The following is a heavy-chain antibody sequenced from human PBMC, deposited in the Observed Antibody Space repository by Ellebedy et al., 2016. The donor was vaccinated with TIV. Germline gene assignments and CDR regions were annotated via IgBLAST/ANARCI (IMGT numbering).Heavy chain of an antibody. CDR3: ARLHCSGGSCYNDY. CDR2: ISSSSSYM. V-gene: IGHV3-21*01. D-gene: IGHD2-15*01. Sequence: GESLKISXTASGFTFSHYSMDWVRQAPGKGLEWDSSISSSSSYMYYADSVKGRFSISRDNAKNSLYLHMNSLRAEDTAVYYCARLHCSGGSCYNDYWGQGTLVSVSS. CDR1: GFTFSHYS. J-gene: IGHJ4*02.